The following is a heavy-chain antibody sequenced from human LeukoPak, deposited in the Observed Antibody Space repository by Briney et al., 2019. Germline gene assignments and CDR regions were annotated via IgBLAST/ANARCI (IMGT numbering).Heavy chain of an antibody. CDR2: IWSDGTNT. D-gene: IGHD4-11*01. CDR1: GFTFNHYG. J-gene: IGHJ4*02. Sequence: QAGGSLRLSCAAAGFTFNHYGMHWVRQAPGKGLEWVSVIWSDGTNTYYADSVKGRFTISRVDYEKTVYLQMNSLRPEDTGVYYCARDAQGGFDYSNSLKYWGQGTPVTVSA. V-gene: IGHV3-33*01. CDR3: ARDAQGGFDYSNSLKY.